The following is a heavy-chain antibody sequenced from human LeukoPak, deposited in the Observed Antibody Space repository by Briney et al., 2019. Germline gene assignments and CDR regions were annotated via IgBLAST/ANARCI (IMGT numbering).Heavy chain of an antibody. CDR3: ARVPGIAVAGPDY. CDR2: INHSGST. CDR1: GGSFSGYY. V-gene: IGHV4-34*01. J-gene: IGHJ4*02. D-gene: IGHD6-19*01. Sequence: PSETLSLTCAVYGGSFSGYYWSWIRQPPGKGLEWIGEINHSGSTNYNPSLKSRVTISGDTSKNQFSLKLSSVTAADTAVYYCARVPGIAVAGPDYWGQGTLVTVSS.